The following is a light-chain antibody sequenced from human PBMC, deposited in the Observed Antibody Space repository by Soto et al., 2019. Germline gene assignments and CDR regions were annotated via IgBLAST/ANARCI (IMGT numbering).Light chain of an antibody. CDR1: SSNIGAGYD. V-gene: IGLV1-40*01. Sequence: QSVLTQPPSVSGAPGQRVTISCTGSSSNIGAGYDVHWYQQLPGTAPKLLIYGNSNRPSGVPDRFSGSKSGTSASLAITVSEAEDEADSYCQSCDSSLSGFYVFGTGTKVTVL. CDR3: QSCDSSLSGFYV. CDR2: GNS. J-gene: IGLJ1*01.